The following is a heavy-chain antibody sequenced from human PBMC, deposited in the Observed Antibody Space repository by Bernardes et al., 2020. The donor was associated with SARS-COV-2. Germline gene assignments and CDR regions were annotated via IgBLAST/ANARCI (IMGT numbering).Heavy chain of an antibody. Sequence: GGSLRLSCAASGFILSSDAMHWVRQAPGKGLEWVAAIWYDGSKDYYAGSVKGRFTISRDTSKNTLYLQMNSLRAEDTAVYYCARAYSFDTWFFDSWGQGTLVTVSS. D-gene: IGHD4-4*01. J-gene: IGHJ5*01. CDR1: GFILSSDA. CDR2: IWYDGSKD. V-gene: IGHV3-33*01. CDR3: ARAYSFDTWFFDS.